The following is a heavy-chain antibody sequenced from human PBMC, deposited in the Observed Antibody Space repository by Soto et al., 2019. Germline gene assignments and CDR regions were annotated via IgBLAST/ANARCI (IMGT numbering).Heavy chain of an antibody. CDR2: ISGSGGST. D-gene: IGHD3-22*01. J-gene: IGHJ4*02. CDR1: GFTFSSYA. V-gene: IGHV3-23*01. Sequence: GGSLRLSCAASGFTFSSYAMSWVRQAPGKGLEWVSAISGSGGSTYYADSVKGRFTISRDNSKNTLYLQMNSLRAEDTAVYYCAKPDTAAGYYDSSGYFDYWGQGTLVTVSS. CDR3: AKPDTAAGYYDSSGYFDY.